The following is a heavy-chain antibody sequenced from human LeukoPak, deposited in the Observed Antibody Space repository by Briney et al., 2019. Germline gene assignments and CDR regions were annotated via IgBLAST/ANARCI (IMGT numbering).Heavy chain of an antibody. D-gene: IGHD1-26*01. CDR3: ARDVRVGATTGAFDI. V-gene: IGHV4-4*07. CDR1: GGSISSYY. CDR2: IYTSGGT. J-gene: IGHJ3*02. Sequence: PSETLSLTCTVSGGSISSYYWSWIRQPAGKGLEWIGRIYTSGGTNYNPSLKSRVTMSVDTSKNQFSLKLSSVTAADTAVYYCARDVRVGATTGAFDIWGQGTMVTVSS.